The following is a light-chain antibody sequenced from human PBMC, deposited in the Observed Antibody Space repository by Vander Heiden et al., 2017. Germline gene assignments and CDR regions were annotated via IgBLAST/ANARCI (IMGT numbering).Light chain of an antibody. CDR2: SNN. V-gene: IGLV1-44*01. Sequence: QSVVTQPPSASGTPGQRITMSCSGSISNTGKNVVNWYQHVPGTAPKLVIHSNNQRPSGVADRFSGSKSGTSASLAISGLQSEDEAVYYCAAWDDSLSGPIFGGGTKLTVL. CDR3: AAWDDSLSGPI. J-gene: IGLJ2*01. CDR1: ISNTGKNV.